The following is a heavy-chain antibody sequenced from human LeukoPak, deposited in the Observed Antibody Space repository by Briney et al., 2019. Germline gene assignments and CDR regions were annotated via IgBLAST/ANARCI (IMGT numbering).Heavy chain of an antibody. CDR2: INIGGTNT. CDR1: GFTFNDFY. V-gene: IGHV3-11*01. J-gene: IGHJ5*02. CDR3: ATDGAGFDT. Sequence: GGSLRLSCAASGFTFNDFYMSWIRQAPGKGLEWLSYINIGGTNTHYADSVKGRFTISRDNAKKSLYLEMNNLRAEDTAVYYCATDGAGFDTWGQGVLVTISS.